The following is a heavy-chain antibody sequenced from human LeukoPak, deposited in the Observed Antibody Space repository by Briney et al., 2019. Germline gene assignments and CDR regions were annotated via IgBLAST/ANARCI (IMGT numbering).Heavy chain of an antibody. CDR3: ARSSSWVDGFDY. J-gene: IGHJ4*02. Sequence: GGSLRLSCAASGFIFSSYWMTWVRQAPGMGLEWVANIRQDGSEKYYVDSVQGRFTISRDNAKNSLFLQMNSLRVEDTAVYHCARSSSWVDGFDYWGQGTLVTVSS. D-gene: IGHD6-13*01. CDR1: GFIFSSYW. V-gene: IGHV3-7*01. CDR2: IRQDGSEK.